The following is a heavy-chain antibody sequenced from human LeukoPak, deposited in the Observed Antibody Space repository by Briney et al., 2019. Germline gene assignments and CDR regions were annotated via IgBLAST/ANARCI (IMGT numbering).Heavy chain of an antibody. CDR3: AGTTVAGLYLNYYYYYMDV. CDR1: GGSISSYY. V-gene: IGHV4-4*07. CDR2: IYTSGST. J-gene: IGHJ6*03. Sequence: NPSETLSLTCTVSGGSISSYYWSWIRQPAGKGLEWIGRIYTSGSTNYNPSLKSRVTMSVDTSKNQFSLKLSSVTAADTAVYYCAGTTVAGLYLNYYYYYMDVWGKGTTVTISS. D-gene: IGHD6-19*01.